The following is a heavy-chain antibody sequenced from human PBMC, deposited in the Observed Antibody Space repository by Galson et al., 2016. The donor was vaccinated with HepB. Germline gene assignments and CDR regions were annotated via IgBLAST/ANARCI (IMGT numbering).Heavy chain of an antibody. CDR1: GFTFRDYS. V-gene: IGHV3-48*01. Sequence: SLRLSCAVSGFTFRDYSMNWVRQAPGKGLEWVSYIGGGRSLIYYSDSVKGRFTISRDNSKNTLYLQMNSLRVEDTAVYYCAKGTRGRFLEWSGEGGMDVWGQGTTVTVSS. D-gene: IGHD3-3*01. CDR3: AKGTRGRFLEWSGEGGMDV. CDR2: IGGGRSLI. J-gene: IGHJ6*02.